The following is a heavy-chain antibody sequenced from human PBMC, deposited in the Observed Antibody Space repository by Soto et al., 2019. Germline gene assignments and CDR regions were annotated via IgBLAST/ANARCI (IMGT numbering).Heavy chain of an antibody. CDR2: ITGSGGST. CDR1: GFTFGAYG. J-gene: IGHJ4*02. CDR3: ARDRITDWAPLGFDY. D-gene: IGHD2-21*01. Sequence: GGSLRLSSAASGFTFGAYGMSWVRQAPGKGLEWVSGITGSGGSTYYADSVKGRFTISRDNAKNSLYLQMNSLRAEDTAVYYCARDRITDWAPLGFDYWGQGTLVTVSS. V-gene: IGHV3-23*01.